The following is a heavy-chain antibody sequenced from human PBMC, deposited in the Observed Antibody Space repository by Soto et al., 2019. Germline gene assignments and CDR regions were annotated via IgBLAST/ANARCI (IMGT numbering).Heavy chain of an antibody. J-gene: IGHJ4*02. CDR3: AKTLAGDPPPFDY. CDR1: GFTFSSYG. Sequence: QVQLVESGGGVVQPGRSLRLSCAASGFTFSSYGMHWVRQAPGKGLEWVAVISYDGSNKYYADSVKGRFTISRDNSKNTLYLQMNSLRAEDTAVYYCAKTLAGDPPPFDYWGQGTLVTVSS. D-gene: IGHD2-21*02. V-gene: IGHV3-30*18. CDR2: ISYDGSNK.